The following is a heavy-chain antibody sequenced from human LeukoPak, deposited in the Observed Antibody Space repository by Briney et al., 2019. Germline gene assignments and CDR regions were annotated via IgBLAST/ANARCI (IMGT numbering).Heavy chain of an antibody. CDR2: INPNSGGT. Sequence: ASVKVSCKASGYTFTGYYMHWVRQAPGQGLEWMGWINPNSGGTNYAQKFQGRVTMTRDTSISTVYMELSSLRSEDTAVYYCARAHYYDSSGPGVWGKGTTVTISS. D-gene: IGHD3-22*01. CDR3: ARAHYYDSSGPGV. CDR1: GYTFTGYY. V-gene: IGHV1-2*02. J-gene: IGHJ6*04.